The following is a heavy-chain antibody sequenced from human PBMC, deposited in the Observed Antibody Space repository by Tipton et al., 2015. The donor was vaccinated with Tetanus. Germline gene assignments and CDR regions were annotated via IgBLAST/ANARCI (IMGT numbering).Heavy chain of an antibody. Sequence: QLVQSGGGVVQPGRSLRLSCAASGFNFSSYWMSWVRQAPEKGLEWVANIKQDGSKKYYVDSVKGRFTISRDNANNSLYLQMNSLRAEDSAVYYCASGYTASWYIGCWGQGTLVTVSS. J-gene: IGHJ4*02. CDR1: GFNFSSYW. CDR2: IKQDGSKK. D-gene: IGHD2-2*01. V-gene: IGHV3-7*01. CDR3: ASGYTASWYIGC.